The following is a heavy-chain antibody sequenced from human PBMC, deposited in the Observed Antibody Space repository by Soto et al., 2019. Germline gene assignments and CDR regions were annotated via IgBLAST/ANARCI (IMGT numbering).Heavy chain of an antibody. CDR3: ARHGQGGAYDFWSGYSLLFDY. J-gene: IGHJ4*02. D-gene: IGHD3-3*01. V-gene: IGHV4-39*01. CDR2: IYYSGST. CDR1: GGSISSSSYY. Sequence: SETLSLTCTVSGGSISSSSYYWGWIRQPPGKGLEWIGSIYYSGSTYYNPSLKSRVTISVDTSKNQFSLKLSSVTAADTAVYYCARHGQGGAYDFWSGYSLLFDYWGQGTLVTVSS.